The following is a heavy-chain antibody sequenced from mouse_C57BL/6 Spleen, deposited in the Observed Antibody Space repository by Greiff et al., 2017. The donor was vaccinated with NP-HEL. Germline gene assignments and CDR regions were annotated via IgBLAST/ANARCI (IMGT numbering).Heavy chain of an antibody. Sequence: EVQGVESGPELVKPGDSVKISCKASGYSFTGYFMNWVMQSHGKSLEWIGRINPYNGDTFYNQKFKGKATLTVDKSSSTAHMELRSLTSEDSAVYYCARPYYYGSSLSFDYWGQGTTLTVSS. V-gene: IGHV1-20*01. CDR2: INPYNGDT. CDR1: GYSFTGYF. D-gene: IGHD1-1*01. CDR3: ARPYYYGSSLSFDY. J-gene: IGHJ2*01.